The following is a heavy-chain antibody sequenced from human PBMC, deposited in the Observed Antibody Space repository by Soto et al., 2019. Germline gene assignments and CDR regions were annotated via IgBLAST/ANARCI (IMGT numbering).Heavy chain of an antibody. CDR1: GGTFRSST. D-gene: IGHD3-9*01. Sequence: SVKVSCKVSGGTFRSSTISWVRQAPGQGLEWMGRIIPMPSLAKYAQRFQGRVSITADKYTSTAYMELSSLRSEDTAVYYCARTLNYDILTGSKYNWFDPWGQGTLVTVSS. J-gene: IGHJ5*02. CDR3: ARTLNYDILTGSKYNWFDP. V-gene: IGHV1-69*02. CDR2: IIPMPSLA.